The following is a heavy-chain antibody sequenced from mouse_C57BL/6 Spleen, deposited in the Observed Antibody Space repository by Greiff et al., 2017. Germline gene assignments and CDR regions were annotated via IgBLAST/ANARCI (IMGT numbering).Heavy chain of an antibody. CDR1: GYSITSGYY. J-gene: IGHJ4*01. CDR2: ISYDGSN. D-gene: IGHD3-2*02. V-gene: IGHV3-6*01. CDR3: ARDLGQGAMDY. Sequence: EVKLQESGPGLVKPSQSLSLTCSVTGYSITSGYYWNWIRQFPGNKLEWMGYISYDGSNNYNPSLKNRISITRDTSKNQFFLKLNSVTTEDTATYYCARDLGQGAMDYWGQGTSVTVSS.